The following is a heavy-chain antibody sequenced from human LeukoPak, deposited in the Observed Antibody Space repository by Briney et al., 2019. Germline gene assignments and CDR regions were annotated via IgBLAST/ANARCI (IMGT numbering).Heavy chain of an antibody. CDR1: GFTFSTYW. J-gene: IGHJ4*02. CDR3: ARERPNDY. Sequence: PGGSLRPSCAASGFTFSTYWMSWVRQTPGKGLEWVANIRQDGSVKYYVDSVKGRFTISRDNAKNSLYLQMSSLRAEDTAIYYCARERPNDYWGQGTLVTVSS. D-gene: IGHD6-6*01. V-gene: IGHV3-7*01. CDR2: IRQDGSVK.